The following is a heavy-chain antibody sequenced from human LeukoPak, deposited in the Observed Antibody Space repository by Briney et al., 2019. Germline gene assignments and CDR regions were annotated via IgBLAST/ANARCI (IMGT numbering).Heavy chain of an antibody. J-gene: IGHJ6*02. D-gene: IGHD2-2*02. CDR2: INHSGST. V-gene: IGHV4-34*01. CDR3: ARGRVVVVVPAAIYRTYYYGMDV. CDR1: GGSFSGYY. Sequence: SETLSLTCAVYGGSFSGYYWSWIRQPPGKGLEWIGEINHSGSTNYNPSLKSRVTISVGTSKNQFSLKLSSVTAADTAVYYCARGRVVVVVPAAIYRTYYYGMDVWGQGTTVTVSS.